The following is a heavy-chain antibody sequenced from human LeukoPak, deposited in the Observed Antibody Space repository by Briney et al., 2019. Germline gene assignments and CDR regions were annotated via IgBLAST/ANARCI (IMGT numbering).Heavy chain of an antibody. CDR1: GFTFSSYS. J-gene: IGHJ6*02. Sequence: PGGSLRLSCAASGFTFSSYSMNWVRQAPGKGLEWVSSISSSSSYIYYADSVKGRFTISRDNAKNSLYLQMNSLRAEDTAVYYCARRLVVPAAMGYYYGMDVWGQGTTVTVSS. CDR2: ISSSSSYI. D-gene: IGHD2-2*01. V-gene: IGHV3-21*01. CDR3: ARRLVVPAAMGYYYGMDV.